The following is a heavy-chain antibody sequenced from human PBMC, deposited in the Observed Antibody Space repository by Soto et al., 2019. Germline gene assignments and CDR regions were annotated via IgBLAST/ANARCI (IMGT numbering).Heavy chain of an antibody. D-gene: IGHD2-15*01. V-gene: IGHV4-31*03. Sequence: QVQLQESGPGLVKPSQTLSLTCTVSGGSISSGGYYWSWIRQHPGKGLKWIGYIYYSGSTYYNPSLKSRVTISVDTSKNQFSLKLSSVTAADTAVYYCARTSCSGGSCYKIDYWGQGTLVTVSS. J-gene: IGHJ4*02. CDR3: ARTSCSGGSCYKIDY. CDR2: IYYSGST. CDR1: GGSISSGGYY.